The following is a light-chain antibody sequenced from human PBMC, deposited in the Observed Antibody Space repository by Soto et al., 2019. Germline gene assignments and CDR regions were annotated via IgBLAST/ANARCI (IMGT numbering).Light chain of an antibody. CDR3: QQYGSSHPLT. Sequence: EIVLTQSPDTLSLSPGERATLSCRASQSVSSSYLAWYQQKPGQAPRLLIYGASSRATGIPDRFSGSGSGTDFTLTISRLEPEDFAVYYCQQYGSSHPLTFGGGTKVDI. CDR2: GAS. CDR1: QSVSSSY. V-gene: IGKV3-20*01. J-gene: IGKJ4*01.